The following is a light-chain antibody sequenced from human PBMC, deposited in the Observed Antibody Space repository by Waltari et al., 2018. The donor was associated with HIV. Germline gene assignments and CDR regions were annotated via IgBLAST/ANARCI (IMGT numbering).Light chain of an antibody. CDR2: AAS. CDR1: QTVHTY. J-gene: IGKJ2*01. Sequence: ETVMTQSPATLSVSPGDRATLSCRASQTVHTYVAWYQQKAGQAPRLLIYAASTRATGVPARFSGSGSGTEFTLTISGLQSEDFALYYCQQYNNWPPHTFGQGTKLE. V-gene: IGKV3-15*01. CDR3: QQYNNWPPHT.